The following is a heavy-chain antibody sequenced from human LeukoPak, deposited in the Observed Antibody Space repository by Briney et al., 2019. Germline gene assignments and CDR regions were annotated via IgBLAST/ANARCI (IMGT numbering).Heavy chain of an antibody. D-gene: IGHD2-2*02. J-gene: IGHJ5*02. Sequence: GGSLRISCAASGFTFSSYGMHWVRQAPGKGLEWVAVISYDGSNKYYADSVKGRFTISRDNSKNTLYLQMNSLRAEDTAVYYCAKSDCSSTSCYTNWFDPWGQGTLVTVSS. CDR3: AKSDCSSTSCYTNWFDP. V-gene: IGHV3-30*18. CDR2: ISYDGSNK. CDR1: GFTFSSYG.